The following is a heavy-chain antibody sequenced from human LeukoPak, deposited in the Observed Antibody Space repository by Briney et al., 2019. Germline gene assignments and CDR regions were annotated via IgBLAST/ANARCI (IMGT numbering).Heavy chain of an antibody. CDR2: INPSGGST. D-gene: IGHD3-22*01. CDR1: GYTFTSYY. V-gene: IGHV1-46*01. J-gene: IGHJ4*02. CDR3: ARGDYYDSSGSSGDYFDY. Sequence: ASVKVSCKASGYTFTSYYMHWVRQAPGQGLEWMGIINPSGGSTSYAQKFQGRVTMTRDTSTSTVYMELSSLRSEDTAVHYCARGDYYDSSGSSGDYFDYWGQGTLVTVSS.